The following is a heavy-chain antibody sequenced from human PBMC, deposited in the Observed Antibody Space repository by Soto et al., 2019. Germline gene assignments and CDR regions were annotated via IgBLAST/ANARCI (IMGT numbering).Heavy chain of an antibody. D-gene: IGHD6-19*01. CDR2: IIPIFGTA. CDR1: GGTFSSYA. J-gene: IGHJ4*02. Sequence: ASVKFSCKASGGTFSSYAISWVRQALGQGLEWMGGIIPIFGTANYAQKFQGRVTITADESTSTAYMELSSLRSEDTAVYYCARAPSMAVAGYFDYWGQGTLVTVSS. CDR3: ARAPSMAVAGYFDY. V-gene: IGHV1-69*13.